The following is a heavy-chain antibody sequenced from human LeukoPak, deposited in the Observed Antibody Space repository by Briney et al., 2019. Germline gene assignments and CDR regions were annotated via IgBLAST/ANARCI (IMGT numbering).Heavy chain of an antibody. CDR3: AKDMSIVGATYFDY. D-gene: IGHD1-26*01. Sequence: PGGSLRLSCAASGFTFSSYEMNWVRQAPGKGLEWVSYISSSGSTIYYADSVKGRFTISRDNAKNSLYLQMNSLRAEDTALYYCAKDMSIVGATYFDYWGQGTLVTVSS. CDR1: GFTFSSYE. V-gene: IGHV3-48*03. J-gene: IGHJ4*02. CDR2: ISSSGSTI.